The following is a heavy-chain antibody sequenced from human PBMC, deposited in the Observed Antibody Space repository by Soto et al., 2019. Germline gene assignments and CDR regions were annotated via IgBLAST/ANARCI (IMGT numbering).Heavy chain of an antibody. V-gene: IGHV4-30-4*01. CDR1: GGSISSGDYY. CDR2: IYYSGST. CDR3: ARGYYGSGSYSPFDY. J-gene: IGHJ4*02. Sequence: SETLSLTCTVSGGSISSGDYYWSWIRQPPGKGLEWIGYIYYSGSTYYNPSLKSRVTISVDTSKNQFSLKLSSVTAADTAVYYCARGYYGSGSYSPFDYWGQGTLVTVSS. D-gene: IGHD3-10*01.